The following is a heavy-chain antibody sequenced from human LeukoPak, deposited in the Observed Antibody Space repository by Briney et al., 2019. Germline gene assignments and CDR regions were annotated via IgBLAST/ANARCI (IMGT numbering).Heavy chain of an antibody. V-gene: IGHV3-9*01. D-gene: IGHD6-13*01. CDR1: GFTFDDYA. Sequence: LGGSLSLSCAASGFTFDDYAMNWVRQPPGKGLGGVSGISWNSGSIGYADSVKGRFTISRDNAKNSLYLQMNSLRAEDTAVYYCARDRSGPSSSYDYWGQETLVTLSS. CDR2: ISWNSGSI. CDR3: ARDRSGPSSSYDY. J-gene: IGHJ4*02.